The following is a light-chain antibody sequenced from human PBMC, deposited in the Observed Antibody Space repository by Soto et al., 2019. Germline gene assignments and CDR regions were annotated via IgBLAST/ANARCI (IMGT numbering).Light chain of an antibody. V-gene: IGKV3-15*01. J-gene: IGKJ1*01. CDR1: QSLNSSY. CDR2: GAS. Sequence: DIVLTQSPGTLSFSPGERATLSPSASQSLNSSYLAWYQQKPGQAPRLLIYGASTRATGIPARFSGSGSGTEFTLTIYSLQSEDFAVYYCQQYNIWPITFGQGTKVDIK. CDR3: QQYNIWPIT.